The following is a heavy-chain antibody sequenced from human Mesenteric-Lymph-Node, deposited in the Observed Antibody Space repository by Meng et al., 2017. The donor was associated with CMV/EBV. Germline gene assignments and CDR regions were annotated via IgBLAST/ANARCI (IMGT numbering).Heavy chain of an antibody. Sequence: ASVKVSCKASGYTFTSYDINWVRQATGQGLEWMGWMNPNSGNTGYAQKLQGRVTMTRNTSIATVYMEVTSLRSEDTAVYYCARGGSANTYYYYGMDVWGQGTTVTVSS. D-gene: IGHD2/OR15-2a*01. CDR1: GYTFTSYD. V-gene: IGHV1-8*01. J-gene: IGHJ6*02. CDR3: ARGGSANTYYYYGMDV. CDR2: MNPNSGNT.